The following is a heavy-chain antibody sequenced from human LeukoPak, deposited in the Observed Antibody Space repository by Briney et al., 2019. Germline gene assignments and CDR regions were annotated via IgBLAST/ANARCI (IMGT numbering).Heavy chain of an antibody. D-gene: IGHD5-18*01. Sequence: GGSLRLSCAVSGFTFSGFWMSWSRQAPGKGLEWVASINSDGSEGYYADVVKGRFTISRDNAKNSLYLQMNSLRAEDTAVYYCARGYSPSYWGQGARVTVSS. CDR1: GFTFSGFW. CDR2: INSDGSEG. J-gene: IGHJ4*02. V-gene: IGHV3-7*04. CDR3: ARGYSPSY.